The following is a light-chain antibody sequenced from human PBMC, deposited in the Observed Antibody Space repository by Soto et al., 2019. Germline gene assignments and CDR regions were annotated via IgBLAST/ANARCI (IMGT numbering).Light chain of an antibody. CDR2: MAS. Sequence: DIPMTQSPSTLSASVGDRVTITCRASQSISNWLAWYQQRPGKAPKLLIYMASRLEGGVASRFSGSGSGTEFTLTISSLQPDDFATYYCQQYNTYSRTFGQGTKVEIK. CDR1: QSISNW. V-gene: IGKV1-5*03. CDR3: QQYNTYSRT. J-gene: IGKJ1*01.